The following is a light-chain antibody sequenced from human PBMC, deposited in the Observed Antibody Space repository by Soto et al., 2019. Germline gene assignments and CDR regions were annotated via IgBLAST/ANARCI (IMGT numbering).Light chain of an antibody. Sequence: EIVMTQSPATLSVSPGEGATLSCRASQSVSSNLAWYQQKPGQAPRLVLYHVSTRATVIPDRFSGSGSGTEFTLTIASLQSEDFAVYYCQQFYTWPLTFGPGTKVDIK. CDR2: HVS. CDR3: QQFYTWPLT. V-gene: IGKV3-15*01. J-gene: IGKJ3*01. CDR1: QSVSSN.